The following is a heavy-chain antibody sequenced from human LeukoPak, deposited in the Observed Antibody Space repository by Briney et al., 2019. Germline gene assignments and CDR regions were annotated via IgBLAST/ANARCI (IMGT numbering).Heavy chain of an antibody. V-gene: IGHV4-59*12. CDR2: IYYSGST. D-gene: IGHD2-15*01. CDR3: AREVPVGYCSGGSCGFDP. J-gene: IGHJ5*02. Sequence: SETLSLTCTVSGGSISSYYWSWIRQPPGRGLEWIGYIYYSGSTNYNPSLKSRVTISVDTSKNQFSLKLSSVTAADTAVYYCAREVPVGYCSGGSCGFDPWGQGTLVTVSS. CDR1: GGSISSYY.